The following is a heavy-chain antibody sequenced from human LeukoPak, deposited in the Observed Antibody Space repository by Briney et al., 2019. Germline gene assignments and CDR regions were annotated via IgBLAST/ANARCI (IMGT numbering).Heavy chain of an antibody. CDR2: IYSDGNT. CDR3: AKCYGDYIRYFDY. CDR1: GFTVSTNY. D-gene: IGHD4-17*01. V-gene: IGHV3-53*01. J-gene: IGHJ4*02. Sequence: PGGSLRLSCAASGFTVSTNYMTWVRQAPGKGLEWVSLIYSDGNTYYTDSVKGRSTISRDNSKNTLYLQMNSLRAEDTAMYYCAKCYGDYIRYFDYWGQGTLVTVSS.